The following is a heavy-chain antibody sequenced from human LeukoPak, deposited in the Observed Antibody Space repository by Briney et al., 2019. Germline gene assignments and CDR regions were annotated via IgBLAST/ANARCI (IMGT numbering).Heavy chain of an antibody. J-gene: IGHJ6*02. CDR1: GVSISSSSYY. V-gene: IGHV4-39*01. Sequence: NPSETLYLTCTVSGVSISSSSYYWGWIRQPPGKGLEWIGSIYYSGSTYYNPSLKSRVTISVDTSKNQFSLKLSSVTAADTAVYYCARQSDYGSLYYYYGMDVWGQGTTVTVSS. CDR3: ARQSDYGSLYYYYGMDV. CDR2: IYYSGST. D-gene: IGHD3-10*01.